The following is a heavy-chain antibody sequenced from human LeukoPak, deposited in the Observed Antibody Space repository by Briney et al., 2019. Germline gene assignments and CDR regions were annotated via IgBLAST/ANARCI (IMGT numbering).Heavy chain of an antibody. D-gene: IGHD6-19*01. Sequence: ASVKVSCKASGYTFTSYAMNWVRQAPGQGLEWMGWINPNTGGTNYAQKFQGRVTMTRDTSISTAYMELRSLRSDDTAVYYCARESSGWYVGYYYYYYMDVWGKGTTVTVSS. CDR1: GYTFTSYA. CDR2: INPNTGGT. J-gene: IGHJ6*03. V-gene: IGHV1-2*02. CDR3: ARESSGWYVGYYYYYYMDV.